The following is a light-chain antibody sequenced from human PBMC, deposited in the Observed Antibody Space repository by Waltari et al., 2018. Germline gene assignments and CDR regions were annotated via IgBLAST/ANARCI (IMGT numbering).Light chain of an antibody. CDR1: QSLVHSDGNTY. J-gene: IGKJ1*01. CDR2: KVS. Sequence: DVVMTQSPLSLSVSLGQPASISCRSSQSLVHSDGNTYLNWFQQRPGQSPRRLIYKVSRRESGVPDRFSGSGSGTDFTLKISRLEAEDVGVYYCMQTTHSPRTFGQGTKVEI. CDR3: MQTTHSPRT. V-gene: IGKV2-30*02.